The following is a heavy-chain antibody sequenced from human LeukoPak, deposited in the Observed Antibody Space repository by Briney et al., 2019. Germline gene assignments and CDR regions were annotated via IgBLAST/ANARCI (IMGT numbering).Heavy chain of an antibody. Sequence: AGGSLRLSCAASGFTFSSYWMHWVRQAPGRGLVWVSRINSDGSSASYADSVKGRFTISRDNAKNTLYLQMNGLRAEDTAVYYCAMNYGYYYYYMDVWGKGTTVTVSS. V-gene: IGHV3-74*01. J-gene: IGHJ6*03. CDR3: AMNYGYYYYYMDV. D-gene: IGHD1-7*01. CDR2: INSDGSSA. CDR1: GFTFSSYW.